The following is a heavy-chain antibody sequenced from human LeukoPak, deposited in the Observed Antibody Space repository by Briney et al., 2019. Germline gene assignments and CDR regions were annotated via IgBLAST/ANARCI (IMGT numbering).Heavy chain of an antibody. Sequence: SETLSLTCTVSGGSISSYYWSWIRQPPGKGLEWIGYIYYSGSTNYNPSLESRVTISVDTSKNQFSLKLSSVTAADTAVYYCAVVGPTDQTFDYWGQGTLVTVSS. V-gene: IGHV4-59*01. CDR1: GGSISSYY. CDR3: AVVGPTDQTFDY. CDR2: IYYSGST. D-gene: IGHD1-26*01. J-gene: IGHJ4*02.